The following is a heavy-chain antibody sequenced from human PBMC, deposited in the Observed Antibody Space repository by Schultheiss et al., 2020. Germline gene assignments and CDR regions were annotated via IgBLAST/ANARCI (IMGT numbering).Heavy chain of an antibody. CDR3: ARDRLGYCSSTSCFKGMDV. CDR1: GFTFDDYA. J-gene: IGHJ6*02. CDR2: ISSSGSTI. V-gene: IGHV3-11*01. D-gene: IGHD2-2*01. Sequence: GGSLRLSCAASGFTFDDYAMHWVRQAPGKGLEWVSYISSSGSTIYYADSVKGRFTISRDNAKNSLYLQMNSLRAEDTAVYYCARDRLGYCSSTSCFKGMDVWGQGTTVTGSS.